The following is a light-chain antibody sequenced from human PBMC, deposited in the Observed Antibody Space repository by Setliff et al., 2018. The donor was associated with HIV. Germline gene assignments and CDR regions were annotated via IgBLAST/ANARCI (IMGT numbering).Light chain of an antibody. Sequence: SALAQPRSVSGSPGQSVTISCTGTSSDVGGYNYVSWYQEHPGKAPKLMIFDVSKRPSGVPDRFSGSKSGNTASLTISGLQAEDEADYYCCSFADSYTSLYVFGTGTKVTVL. CDR3: CSFADSYTSLYV. CDR2: DVS. J-gene: IGLJ1*01. V-gene: IGLV2-11*01. CDR1: SSDVGGYNY.